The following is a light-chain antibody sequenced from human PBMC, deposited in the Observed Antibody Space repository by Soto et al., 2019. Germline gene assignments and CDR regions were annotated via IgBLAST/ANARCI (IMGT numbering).Light chain of an antibody. Sequence: DIQMTQSPSSVSASVGDRVTITCRASQGISSWLAWYQQKPGKAPTLLIYAASSVQSAVPSRFGSSGAGTDFTLTSSILQPEDFAYYYWQQANSFPTFGGGTKVEIK. J-gene: IGKJ4*01. CDR3: QQANSFPT. V-gene: IGKV1-12*01. CDR1: QGISSW. CDR2: AAS.